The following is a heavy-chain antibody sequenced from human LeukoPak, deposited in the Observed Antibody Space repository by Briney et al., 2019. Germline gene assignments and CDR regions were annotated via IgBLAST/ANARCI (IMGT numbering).Heavy chain of an antibody. Sequence: PGGSLRLSCAASGFTFSSYSMNWVRQAPGKGLEWVSYISSSSSTIYYADSVKGRFTISRDNAENSLYLQMNSLRAEDTAVYYCARGDIVGATGIDYWGQGTLVTVSS. CDR1: GFTFSSYS. CDR3: ARGDIVGATGIDY. J-gene: IGHJ4*02. V-gene: IGHV3-48*01. CDR2: ISSSSSTI. D-gene: IGHD1-26*01.